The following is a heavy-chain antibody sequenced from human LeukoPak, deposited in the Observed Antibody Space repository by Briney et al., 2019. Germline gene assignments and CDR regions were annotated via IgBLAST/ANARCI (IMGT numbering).Heavy chain of an antibody. CDR2: ISYDGSNK. Sequence: GRSLRLSCAASGFTFSSYGMHWVRQAPGKGLEWVAVISYDGSNKYYADSVKGRFTISRDNSKNTLYLQMNSLRAEDTAVCYCAKDLDSGSQLPFTDYSYYYGMDVWGQGTTVTVSS. V-gene: IGHV3-30*18. CDR1: GFTFSSYG. D-gene: IGHD1-26*01. CDR3: AKDLDSGSQLPFTDYSYYYGMDV. J-gene: IGHJ6*02.